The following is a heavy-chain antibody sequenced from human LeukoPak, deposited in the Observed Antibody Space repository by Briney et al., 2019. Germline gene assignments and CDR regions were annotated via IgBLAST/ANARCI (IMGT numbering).Heavy chain of an antibody. CDR2: IIWNGNST. CDR1: GFTFDDYG. J-gene: IGHJ4*02. D-gene: IGHD1-26*01. V-gene: IGHV3-20*04. Sequence: GGSLRLSCAASGFTFDDYGMSWVRQAPGKGLEWVSGIIWNGNSTGYADSVKGRFTISRDNAKNSLYLQMNSLRAEDTALYYCARAWLSGSPPAGFWGQGTLVTVSS. CDR3: ARAWLSGSPPAGF.